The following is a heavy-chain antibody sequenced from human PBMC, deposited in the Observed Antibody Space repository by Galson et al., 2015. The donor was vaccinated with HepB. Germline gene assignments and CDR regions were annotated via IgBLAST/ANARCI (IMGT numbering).Heavy chain of an antibody. CDR3: ARVRGRGNWNEIDY. CDR2: MSYSGYT. J-gene: IGHJ4*02. V-gene: IGHV4-39*07. CDR1: GGSISSTSIY. Sequence: TLSPSCTVSGGSISSTSIYWRWIPQSPGKGLAWIASMSYSGYTYYNPTLRSRVSISVDTSKNHFSLKLSSVTAADRAFYSWARVRGRGNWNEIDYGGPGALVTVSS. D-gene: IGHD3-16*01.